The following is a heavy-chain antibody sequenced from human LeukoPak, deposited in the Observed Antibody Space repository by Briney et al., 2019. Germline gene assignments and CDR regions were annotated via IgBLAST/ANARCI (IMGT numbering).Heavy chain of an antibody. D-gene: IGHD3-3*01. CDR2: IYYSGST. CDR3: ARASTIFGHFAY. CDR1: GFTFSSNW. Sequence: GALRLSCAASGFTFSSNWMSWVRQPPGKGLEWIGSIYYSGSTYYNPSLKSRLTISVDTSKNQFSLQLSSVTAADTAVYYCARASTIFGHFAYWGRGTLVTVSS. V-gene: IGHV4-4*02. J-gene: IGHJ4*02.